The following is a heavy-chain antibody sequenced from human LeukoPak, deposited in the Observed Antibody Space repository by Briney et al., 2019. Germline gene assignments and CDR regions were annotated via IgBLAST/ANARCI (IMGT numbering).Heavy chain of an antibody. V-gene: IGHV1-2*02. D-gene: IGHD6-13*01. Sequence: GASVKVSCKASGYTFTGYYMHWVRQAPGQGLEWMGWINPNSGGTNYAQKFQGRVTMTRDTSISTAYMELSRLRSDDTAVYYCARDEIAAAGFHFDYWGQGTLVTLSS. CDR2: INPNSGGT. CDR3: ARDEIAAAGFHFDY. CDR1: GYTFTGYY. J-gene: IGHJ4*02.